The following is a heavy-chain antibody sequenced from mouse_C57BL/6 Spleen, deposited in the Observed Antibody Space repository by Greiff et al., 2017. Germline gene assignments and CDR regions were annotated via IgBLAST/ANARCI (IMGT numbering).Heavy chain of an antibody. CDR2: IYPGDGDT. CDR1: GYAFSSSW. Sequence: VKLQESGPELVKPGASVKISCKASGYAFSSSWMNWVKQRPGKGLEWIGRIYPGDGDTNYNGKFKGKATLTADKSSSTAYMQLSSLTSEDSAVYFCARGGPRAMDYWGQGTSVTVSS. J-gene: IGHJ4*01. V-gene: IGHV1-82*01. CDR3: ARGGPRAMDY.